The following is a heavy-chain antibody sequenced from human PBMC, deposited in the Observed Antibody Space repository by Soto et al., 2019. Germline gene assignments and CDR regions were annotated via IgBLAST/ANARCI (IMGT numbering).Heavy chain of an antibody. Sequence: QVQLVQSGAEVKKPGSSVKVSCKASGGTFSTYTIIWVRQAPGQGLEWMGRILPMLDITNSAQRFQGRVTXXAXXSPSTAYPELSSLRSEDTAVYYCTLGSWSAETFDIWGRGTMVTVSS. V-gene: IGHV1-69*02. CDR3: TLGSWSAETFDI. CDR2: ILPMLDIT. J-gene: IGHJ3*02. D-gene: IGHD6-13*01. CDR1: GGTFSTYT.